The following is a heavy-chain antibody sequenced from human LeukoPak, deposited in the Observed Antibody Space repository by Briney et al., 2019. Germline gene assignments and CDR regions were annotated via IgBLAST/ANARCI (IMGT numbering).Heavy chain of an antibody. CDR2: IIPIFGTA. Sequence: SVKVSCKASGGTLSSYAISWVRQAPGQGLEWMGGIIPIFGTANYAQKFQGRATITADKSTSTAYMELSSLRSEDTAVYYCARALPDALGGIGNAFDIWGQGTMVTVSS. J-gene: IGHJ3*02. V-gene: IGHV1-69*06. CDR1: GGTLSSYA. D-gene: IGHD3-16*01. CDR3: ARALPDALGGIGNAFDI.